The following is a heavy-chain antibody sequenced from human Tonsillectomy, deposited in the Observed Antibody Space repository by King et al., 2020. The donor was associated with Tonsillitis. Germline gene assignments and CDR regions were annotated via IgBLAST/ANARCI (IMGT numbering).Heavy chain of an antibody. CDR3: AKYMVRGVKLSWFDP. D-gene: IGHD3-10*01. Sequence: VQLVESGGGLVQPGGSLRLSCAASGFTFSSYAMSWVRQAPGKGLEWVSVIYSGGSSTYYADSVKGRFTISRDNSKNTLYLLMNSLRAEDTAVYYCAKYMVRGVKLSWFDPWGQGTLVTVSS. CDR2: IYSGGSST. V-gene: IGHV3-23*03. CDR1: GFTFSSYA. J-gene: IGHJ5*02.